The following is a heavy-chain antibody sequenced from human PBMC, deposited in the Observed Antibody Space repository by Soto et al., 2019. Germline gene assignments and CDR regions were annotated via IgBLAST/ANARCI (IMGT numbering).Heavy chain of an antibody. D-gene: IGHD2-15*01. CDR1: GYSFTSYW. V-gene: IGHV5-51*01. CDR3: ARPDIVCNSLDP. Sequence: GGTLKISCKGSGYSFTSYWIGWVRQMPGKGLEWRGVVYSGDSDTRYTPSSQGQVTISADKSISTAYLQWSSLKASDTAMYYCARPDIVCNSLDPWGQGTLVTVSS. CDR2: VYSGDSDT. J-gene: IGHJ5*02.